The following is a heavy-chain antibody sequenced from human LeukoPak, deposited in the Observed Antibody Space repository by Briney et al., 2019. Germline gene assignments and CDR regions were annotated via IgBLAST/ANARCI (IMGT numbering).Heavy chain of an antibody. V-gene: IGHV1-8*01. CDR2: MNPNSGNT. J-gene: IGHJ4*02. Sequence: ASGKVSCKASGYTFTGYDINWVRQATGQGLEWMGWMNPNSGNTGYAQKFQGRVTMTRNSSITTAYMELSSLRSEDTAVYYCARRHGRCSDGSCYYPDYWGQGTLVTVSS. CDR1: GYTFTGYD. D-gene: IGHD2-15*01. CDR3: ARRHGRCSDGSCYYPDY.